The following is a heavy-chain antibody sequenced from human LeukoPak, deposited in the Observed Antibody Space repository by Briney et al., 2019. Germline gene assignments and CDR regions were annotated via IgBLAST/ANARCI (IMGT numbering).Heavy chain of an antibody. J-gene: IGHJ3*02. CDR1: GFTFSSYW. CDR2: IKQDGSEK. D-gene: IGHD3-22*01. Sequence: GGSLRLSCAASGFTFSSYWMSWVRQAPGKGLEWVANIKQDGSEKCYVDSVKGRFTISRDNAKNSLYLQMNSLRAEDTAVYYCARDESLRYYYDSSGSTYAFDIWGQGTMVTVSS. CDR3: ARDESLRYYYDSSGSTYAFDI. V-gene: IGHV3-7*01.